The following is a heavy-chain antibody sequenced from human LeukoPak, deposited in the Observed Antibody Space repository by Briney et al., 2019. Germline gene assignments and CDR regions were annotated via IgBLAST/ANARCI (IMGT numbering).Heavy chain of an antibody. D-gene: IGHD6-19*01. Sequence: RPGGSLRLSCAASEFTFHHYGMSWVRQAPGKGLEWVSGINWNGGSTGYADSVKGRFTISRDNAKNSLYLQMSSLRAEDTALYYCARDSGYSSGGWSLHACDIWGQGTIVTVSS. V-gene: IGHV3-20*04. CDR3: ARDSGYSSGGWSLHACDI. J-gene: IGHJ3*02. CDR1: EFTFHHYG. CDR2: INWNGGST.